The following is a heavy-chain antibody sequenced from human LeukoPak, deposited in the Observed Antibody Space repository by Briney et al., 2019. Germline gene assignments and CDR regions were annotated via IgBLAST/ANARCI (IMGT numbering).Heavy chain of an antibody. Sequence: ASVKVSCKASGYTFTSYDINWVRQATGQGLEWMGWMNPNSGNTGYAQKFQGRVTITRHTSISTAYMELSSLRSEDTAVYYCARTDQDYYDSAGFDYWGQGTLVTVSS. CDR3: ARTDQDYYDSAGFDY. CDR1: GYTFTSYD. D-gene: IGHD3-22*01. J-gene: IGHJ4*02. CDR2: MNPNSGNT. V-gene: IGHV1-8*03.